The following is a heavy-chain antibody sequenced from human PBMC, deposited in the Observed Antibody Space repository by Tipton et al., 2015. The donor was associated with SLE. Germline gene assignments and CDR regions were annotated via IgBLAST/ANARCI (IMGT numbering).Heavy chain of an antibody. J-gene: IGHJ4*02. D-gene: IGHD7-27*01. V-gene: IGHV3-7*01. Sequence: LSLTCAASGFMFRSYWMTWVRQAPGKGLEWVAMMDEDGSDIYYVDSVKGRFVISRDNAKGTLFLQMNSLRAEDTAIYYCAKHKLGSRSVDSWGQGTLVTVSS. CDR3: AKHKLGSRSVDS. CDR2: MDEDGSDI. CDR1: GFMFRSYW.